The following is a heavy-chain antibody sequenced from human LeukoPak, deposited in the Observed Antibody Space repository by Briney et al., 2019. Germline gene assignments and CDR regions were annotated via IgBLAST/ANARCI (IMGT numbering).Heavy chain of an antibody. V-gene: IGHV3-11*01. CDR2: ISSSGSTI. CDR1: GFTFSDYY. CDR3: AKRGVVIRVILVGFHKEAYYFDS. Sequence: PGGSLRLSGAASGFTFSDYYMSWIRQAPGKGLEWVSYISSSGSTIYYADSVKGRFTISRDNPKNTLYLQMNSLRAEDTAVYFCAKRGVVIRVILVGFHKEAYYFDSWGQGALVTVSS. J-gene: IGHJ4*02. D-gene: IGHD3-22*01.